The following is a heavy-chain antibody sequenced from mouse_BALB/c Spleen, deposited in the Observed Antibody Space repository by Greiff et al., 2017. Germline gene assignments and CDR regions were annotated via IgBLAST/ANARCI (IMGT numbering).Heavy chain of an antibody. CDR1: GFNIKDYY. V-gene: IGHV14-1*02. J-gene: IGHJ4*01. D-gene: IGHD2-1*01. Sequence: EVKLMESGAELVRPGALVKLSCKASGFNIKDYYMHWVKQRPEQGLEWIGWIDPENGNTIYDPKFQGKASITADTSSNTAYLQLSSLTSEDTAVYYCARSLYYGNPYAMDYWGQGTSVTVSS. CDR2: IDPENGNT. CDR3: ARSLYYGNPYAMDY.